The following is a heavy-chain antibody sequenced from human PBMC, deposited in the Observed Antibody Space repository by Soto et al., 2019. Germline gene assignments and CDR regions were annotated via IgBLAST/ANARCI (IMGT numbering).Heavy chain of an antibody. J-gene: IGHJ5*02. CDR3: AKEAVLRFLEWATNWFDP. Sequence: EVQLLESGGGLVQPGGSLRLSCAASGFTFSSYAMSWVRQAPGKGLEWVSAISGSGGSTYYADSVKGQFTISRDNSKNTLYLQMNSLRAEDTAVYYCAKEAVLRFLEWATNWFDPWGQGTLVTVSS. D-gene: IGHD3-3*01. CDR1: GFTFSSYA. V-gene: IGHV3-23*01. CDR2: ISGSGGST.